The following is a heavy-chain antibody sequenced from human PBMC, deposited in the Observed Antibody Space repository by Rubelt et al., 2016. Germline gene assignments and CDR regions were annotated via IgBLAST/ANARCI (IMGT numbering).Heavy chain of an antibody. CDR2: GST. CDR3: ARGVAVAGLYYYYYGMDV. Sequence: GSTNFNPSLKSRITISVDTSKNQFSLKLSSVTAADTAVYYCARGVAVAGLYYYYYGMDVWGQGTTVTVSS. V-gene: IGHV4-34*13. J-gene: IGHJ6*02. D-gene: IGHD6-19*01.